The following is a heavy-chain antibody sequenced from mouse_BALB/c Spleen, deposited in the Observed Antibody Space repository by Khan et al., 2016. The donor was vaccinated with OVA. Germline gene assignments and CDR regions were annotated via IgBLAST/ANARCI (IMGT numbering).Heavy chain of an antibody. V-gene: IGHV3-1*02. CDR2: IRYSGST. CDR1: GYSITSGYG. J-gene: IGHJ2*01. D-gene: IGHD1-2*01. Sequence: EVKLEVSGPGLVKPSQSLSLTCTVTGYSITSGYGWNWIRQFPGNQLEWMGYIRYSGSTNYNPSLKSRITITRDTSKNQSFLQLNSATTEDTATYYSARTARIEYWGQGTTLTVSS. CDR3: ARTARIEY.